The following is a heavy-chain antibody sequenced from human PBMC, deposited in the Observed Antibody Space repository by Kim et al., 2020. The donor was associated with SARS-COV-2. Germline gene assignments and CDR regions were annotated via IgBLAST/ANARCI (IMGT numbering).Heavy chain of an antibody. J-gene: IGHJ2*01. D-gene: IGHD3-3*01. CDR3: AKESVWRPVVGGWHFDL. CDR2: VSSAGSAQ. V-gene: IGHV3-30*18. Sequence: GGSLRLSCAASGFAFSSYGMHWVRQGPVRGLEWVAVVSSAGSAQFYADSVKGRFAVSRDNSKNTVYLEMNSLRAEDTALYYCAKESVWRPVVGGWHFDLWGRGTLVTVSS. CDR1: GFAFSSYG.